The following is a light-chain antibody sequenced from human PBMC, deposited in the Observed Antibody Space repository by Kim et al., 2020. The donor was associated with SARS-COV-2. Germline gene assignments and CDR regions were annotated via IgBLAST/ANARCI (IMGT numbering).Light chain of an antibody. Sequence: GKKVTVSWSGSSSNIGTKYVYWYRQFPGTAPNLLIYNSNQRPSGVPDRFSGSKSGTSASLDISGLQSEDEADYYCATWDNSLSGAVFGGGTQLTVL. CDR3: ATWDNSLSGAV. J-gene: IGLJ2*01. CDR1: SSNIGTKY. CDR2: NSN. V-gene: IGLV1-47*01.